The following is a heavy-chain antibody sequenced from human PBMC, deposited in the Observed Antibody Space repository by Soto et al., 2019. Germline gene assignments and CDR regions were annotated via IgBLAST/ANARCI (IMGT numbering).Heavy chain of an antibody. CDR2: ISYDGSNT. Sequence: PGGSLRLSCAGSRFTFSSYGMHWVRQAPGKGLEWVAVISYDGSNTYYADSVKGRFTISRDNSKNTLFLQMNSLRAEDTAVYYCAKDGNTYFYDSSGNTPRLDYYYGMDGWGQGTTVTVSS. CDR1: RFTFSSYG. J-gene: IGHJ6*02. V-gene: IGHV3-30*18. CDR3: AKDGNTYFYDSSGNTPRLDYYYGMDG. D-gene: IGHD3-22*01.